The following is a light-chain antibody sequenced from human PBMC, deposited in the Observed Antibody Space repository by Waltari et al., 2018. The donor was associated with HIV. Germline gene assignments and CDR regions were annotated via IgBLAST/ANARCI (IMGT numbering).Light chain of an antibody. CDR3: QQRSNWPPT. CDR2: DTS. J-gene: IGKJ4*01. CDR1: QSVDDY. Sequence: ENVLTQSSATLSLSPGERATLSCRASQSVDDYLAWYQQKPGQAPRLLIYDTSHRVTGIPARFSGSGSGTDFTLTISSLEPEDFAVYYCQQRSNWPPTFGGGTKVEI. V-gene: IGKV3-11*01.